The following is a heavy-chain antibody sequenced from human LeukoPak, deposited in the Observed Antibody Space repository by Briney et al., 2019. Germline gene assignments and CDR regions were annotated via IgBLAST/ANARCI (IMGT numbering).Heavy chain of an antibody. J-gene: IGHJ4*02. CDR3: ARARVVDRRGYFDY. Sequence: GDSLRLSCVASGFTFSNYPMTWVRQFPGKGLQWVSTIGGSDDTYYADSVKGRFTISRDTSKNTLYLQMHSLGAEDTAVYYCARARVVDRRGYFDYWGQGNLVTASS. V-gene: IGHV3-23*01. D-gene: IGHD2-15*01. CDR1: GFTFSNYP. CDR2: IGGSDDT.